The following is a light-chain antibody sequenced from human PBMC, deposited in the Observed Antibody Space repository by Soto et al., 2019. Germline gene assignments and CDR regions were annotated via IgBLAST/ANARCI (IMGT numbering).Light chain of an antibody. Sequence: QSAPTQPASVSGSPGQSITISCTGTSSDIGYYNYVSWYQQHPGRAPILMIYDVSNRPSGFSNRFSGSKSGNTASLTISGLQAEDEADYYCASYSARSTLIVGPGTKLTVL. V-gene: IGLV2-14*01. CDR1: SSDIGYYNY. CDR2: DVS. J-gene: IGLJ1*01. CDR3: ASYSARSTLI.